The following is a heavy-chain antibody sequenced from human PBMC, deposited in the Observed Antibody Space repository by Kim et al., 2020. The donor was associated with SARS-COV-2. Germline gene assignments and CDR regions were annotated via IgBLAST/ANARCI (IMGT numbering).Heavy chain of an antibody. V-gene: IGHV5-10-1*01. D-gene: IGHD1-26*01. Sequence: GESLKISCKGSGYSFTSYWISWVRQMPGKGLEWMGRIDPSDSYTNYSPSFQGHVTISADKSISTAYLQWSSLKASDTAMYYCAITLVGASYFDYWGQGTLVTVSS. CDR1: GYSFTSYW. CDR2: IDPSDSYT. J-gene: IGHJ4*02. CDR3: AITLVGASYFDY.